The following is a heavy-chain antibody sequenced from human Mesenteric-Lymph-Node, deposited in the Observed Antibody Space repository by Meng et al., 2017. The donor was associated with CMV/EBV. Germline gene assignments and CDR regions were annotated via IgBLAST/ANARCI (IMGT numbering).Heavy chain of an antibody. J-gene: IGHJ4*02. D-gene: IGHD6-6*01. CDR3: AALLLAAGPIDY. CDR1: GDSFTSYW. Sequence: KVSCKGSGDSFTSYWIGWVRQMPGKGLEWVGSVFPRDSDTRYSPSFRGQVTISADKSINTAYLQWSSLKASDTAMFYCAALLLAAGPIDYWGQGTLVTVSS. CDR2: VFPRDSDT. V-gene: IGHV5-51*01.